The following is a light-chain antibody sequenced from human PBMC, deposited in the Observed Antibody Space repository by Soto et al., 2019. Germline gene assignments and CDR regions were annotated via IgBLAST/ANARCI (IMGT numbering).Light chain of an antibody. CDR1: QSVSSK. J-gene: IGKJ2*01. V-gene: IGKV3-15*01. Sequence: EIVMTQSPGTLSVSPGERVTLSCRASQSVSSKVAWYQQKPGQAPRLLIFTASLRATGVPARFSGSGSGTEFTFTISSLQSEDFAVYWCQQYYNWPLEYTFGQGTKLEI. CDR3: QQYYNWPLEYT. CDR2: TAS.